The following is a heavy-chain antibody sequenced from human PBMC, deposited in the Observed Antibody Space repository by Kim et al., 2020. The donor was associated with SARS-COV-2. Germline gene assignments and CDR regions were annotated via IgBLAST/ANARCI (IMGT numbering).Heavy chain of an antibody. CDR2: T. J-gene: IGHJ5*02. CDR3: ARVLRVGWFEP. D-gene: IGHD4-17*01. V-gene: IGHV1-3*01. Sequence: TKYSQKCQGRVTITRDTSASTAYMELSSLRSEDTAVYYCARVLRVGWFEPWGQGTLVTVSS.